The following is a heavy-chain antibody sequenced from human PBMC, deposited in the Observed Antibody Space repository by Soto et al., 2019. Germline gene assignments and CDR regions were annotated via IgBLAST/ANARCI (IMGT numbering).Heavy chain of an antibody. J-gene: IGHJ4*02. CDR2: IGTAGDT. V-gene: IGHV3-13*01. CDR3: ESGRLKSLYYFDY. CDR1: GFTFSNYD. Sequence: PGGALRRSCAAAGFTFSNYDMHWVRQVTGKGLEWVSTIGTAGDTYYPGSVKGRFTISRENAKNSLYLQMNSLRAEGTAVYYCESGRLKSLYYFDYWRPGTLVTVSS. D-gene: IGHD6-6*01.